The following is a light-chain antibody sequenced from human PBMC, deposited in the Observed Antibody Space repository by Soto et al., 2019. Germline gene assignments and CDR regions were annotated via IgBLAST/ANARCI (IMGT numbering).Light chain of an antibody. J-gene: IGKJ4*01. V-gene: IGKV3-20*01. CDR3: QQYDSSPLT. CDR2: GAS. Sequence: EIELTQSPGTLSLSPGERATLSCRASQSVSSSYLAWHQQKPGQATKLLSYGASSTATVIPDWFSGSGSGTDLTLTISRLEHEDFAVYYCQQYDSSPLTFGGGTKVEIK. CDR1: QSVSSSY.